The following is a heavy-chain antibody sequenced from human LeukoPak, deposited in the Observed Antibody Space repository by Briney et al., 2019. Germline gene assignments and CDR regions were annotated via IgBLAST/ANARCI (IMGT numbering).Heavy chain of an antibody. CDR2: IIPIFGTA. CDR3: ARVGYSSGWYTYFDY. D-gene: IGHD6-19*01. V-gene: IGHV1-69*13. Sequence: ASVNVSCKASGGTFSSYAISWVRQAPGQGLEWMGGIIPIFGTANYAQKFQGRVTITADESTSTAYMELSSLRSEDTAVYYCARVGYSSGWYTYFDYWGQGTLVTVSS. J-gene: IGHJ4*02. CDR1: GGTFSSYA.